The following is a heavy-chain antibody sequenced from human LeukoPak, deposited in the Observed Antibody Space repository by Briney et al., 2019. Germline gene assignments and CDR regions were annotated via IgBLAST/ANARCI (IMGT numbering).Heavy chain of an antibody. Sequence: SETLSLTCAVYGGSFSGYYWSWIRQPPGKGVEWIGEINHSGSTNYNPSLKSRVPISVDTSKNQFSLRLSSVTAADTAVYYCARITIFPPVYYYYGIDVWGQGTTVTVSS. D-gene: IGHD3-9*01. CDR2: INHSGST. CDR1: GGSFSGYY. V-gene: IGHV4-34*01. J-gene: IGHJ6*02. CDR3: ARITIFPPVYYYYGIDV.